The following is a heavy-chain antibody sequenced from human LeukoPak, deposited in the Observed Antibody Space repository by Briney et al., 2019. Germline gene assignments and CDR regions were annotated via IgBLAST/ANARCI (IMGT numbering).Heavy chain of an antibody. V-gene: IGHV3-21*04. CDR3: AKGARGYTSAFFDS. D-gene: IGHD3-16*02. Sequence: GGSLRLSCAASGFTFSSYSMNWVRQAPGKGLEWVSSISSSSSYIYYADSVKGRFTISRDNSKNTMYLQMSSLRAEDTAIYYCAKGARGYTSAFFDSWGQGTHVTVSS. CDR2: ISSSSSYI. CDR1: GFTFSSYS. J-gene: IGHJ4*02.